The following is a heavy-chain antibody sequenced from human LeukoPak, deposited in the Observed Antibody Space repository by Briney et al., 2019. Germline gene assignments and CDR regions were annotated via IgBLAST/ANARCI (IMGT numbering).Heavy chain of an antibody. V-gene: IGHV3-7*03. CDR2: INHNVNVN. Sequence: GLEWVASINHNVNVNYYVDSVKGRFTISRDNAKNSLYLQMSNLRAEDTAVYYCASLSLGHYWGQGTLVTVSS. J-gene: IGHJ4*02. CDR3: ASLSLGHY. D-gene: IGHD6-6*01.